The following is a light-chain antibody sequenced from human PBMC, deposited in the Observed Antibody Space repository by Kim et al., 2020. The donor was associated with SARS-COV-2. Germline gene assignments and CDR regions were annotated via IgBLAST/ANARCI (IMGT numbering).Light chain of an antibody. CDR3: QQYDSYWYT. J-gene: IGKJ2*01. Sequence: SASVGDRVTITCRAGQSISSWLAWYQQKPGKAPKLLIYDASRLESGVPSRFSGSGSGTEFTLTISSLQPDDFATYYCQQYDSYWYTFGQGTKLEI. CDR2: DAS. V-gene: IGKV1-5*01. CDR1: QSISSW.